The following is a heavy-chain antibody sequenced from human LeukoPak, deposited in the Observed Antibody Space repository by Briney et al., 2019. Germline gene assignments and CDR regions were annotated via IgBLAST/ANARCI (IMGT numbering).Heavy chain of an antibody. Sequence: PGGSLRLSCAASGFTFRSYAMQWVRQAPGKGLEWVSAISGSGGSTYYADSVKGRFTISRDNSKNTLYLQMNSLRADDTAVYYCARSGSHDYWGQGTLVTVSS. CDR2: ISGSGGST. CDR3: ARSGSHDY. J-gene: IGHJ4*02. D-gene: IGHD1-26*01. V-gene: IGHV3-23*01. CDR1: GFTFRSYA.